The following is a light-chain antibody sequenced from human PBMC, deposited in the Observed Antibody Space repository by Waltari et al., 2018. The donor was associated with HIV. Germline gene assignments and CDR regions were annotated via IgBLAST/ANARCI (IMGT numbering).Light chain of an antibody. CDR3: QQRSNWPPIT. CDR1: QSVRNY. V-gene: IGKV3-11*01. Sequence: EIVLTQSPATLSLSPGERATLSCRASQSVRNYLAWYQHKPGQSPRLLIYETSKRATVTAARFSGSGSGTDFSLTISSLEPEDVGVYYCQQRSNWPPITFGQGTRVEIK. CDR2: ETS. J-gene: IGKJ5*01.